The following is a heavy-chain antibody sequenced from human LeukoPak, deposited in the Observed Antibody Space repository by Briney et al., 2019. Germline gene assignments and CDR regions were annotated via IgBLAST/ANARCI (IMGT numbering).Heavy chain of an antibody. CDR2: IVVGSGNT. CDR3: AATLSSGYYFY. Sequence: SVKVSCKASGFTFTSSAVQWVRQARGQRLEWVGWIVVGSGNTNYAQKFQERVTITRDMSTSTAYMELSSLRPEDTAVYYCAATLSSGYYFYWGQGTLVTVSS. CDR1: GFTFTSSA. V-gene: IGHV1-58*01. D-gene: IGHD3-22*01. J-gene: IGHJ4*02.